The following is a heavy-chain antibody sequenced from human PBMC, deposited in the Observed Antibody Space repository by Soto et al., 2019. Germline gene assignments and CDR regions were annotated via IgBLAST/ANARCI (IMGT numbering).Heavy chain of an antibody. CDR2: IIPIFGTA. CDR1: GGTFSSYA. Sequence: ASVKVSCKASGGTFSSYAISWVRQAPGQGLEWMGGIIPIFGTANYAQKFQGRVTITADESTSTAYMELSSLRSEDTAVYYCARRLVSKSTSWFDPWGQGTLVTV. V-gene: IGHV1-69*13. D-gene: IGHD6-6*01. J-gene: IGHJ5*02. CDR3: ARRLVSKSTSWFDP.